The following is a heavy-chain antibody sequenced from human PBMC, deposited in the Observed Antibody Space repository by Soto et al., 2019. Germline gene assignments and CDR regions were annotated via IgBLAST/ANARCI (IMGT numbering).Heavy chain of an antibody. CDR1: GGSISGGGYS. J-gene: IGHJ4*02. Sequence: TSETLSLTCAVSGGSISGGGYSWSWIRQPPGKGLEWIGYIYHSGSTYYNPSLKSRLTISVDTSKNQFSLKLSSVTAADTAVYYCARSDHYYYDSSGYWDYWGQGTLVTV. V-gene: IGHV4-30-2*01. CDR3: ARSDHYYYDSSGYWDY. D-gene: IGHD3-22*01. CDR2: IYHSGST.